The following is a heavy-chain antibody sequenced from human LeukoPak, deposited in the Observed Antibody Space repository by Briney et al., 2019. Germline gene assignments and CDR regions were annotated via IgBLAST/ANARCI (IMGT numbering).Heavy chain of an antibody. CDR3: ARGVGTRDGYNYDY. CDR2: IYSGGST. CDR1: GFTVSSNY. Sequence: GGSLRLSCAASGFTVSSNYMSWVRQAPGKGLEWVSVIYSGGSTYYADSVKGRFTISRDNSKNTLYLQMNSLRAEDTAVYYCARGVGTRDGYNYDYWGQGTLVTVSS. V-gene: IGHV3-53*01. D-gene: IGHD5-24*01. J-gene: IGHJ4*02.